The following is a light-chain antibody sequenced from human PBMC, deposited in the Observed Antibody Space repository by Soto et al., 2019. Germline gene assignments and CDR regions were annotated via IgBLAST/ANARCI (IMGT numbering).Light chain of an antibody. V-gene: IGKV3-15*01. CDR3: QQYNKWPRT. Sequence: VMTQSPATLSVSPGEGFTLSCRASQSISSNLACYQQKPGQAPRLLIYGVSSRATGIPARFSGGGSGTEFTLTMSSLQSEDFAVYYCQQYNKWPRTFGQGTKVDIK. J-gene: IGKJ1*01. CDR1: QSISSN. CDR2: GVS.